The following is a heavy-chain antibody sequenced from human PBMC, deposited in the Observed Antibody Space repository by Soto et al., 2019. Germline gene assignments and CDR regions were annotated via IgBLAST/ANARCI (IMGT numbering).Heavy chain of an antibody. Sequence: QVQLVESGGGVVQPGRSLRLSCAASGFSFSSYAMNWVRQAPGKGLEWVAVISYDGTNKYYVDSVKGRFTISRDNSKNPLYLQMNRLRVEDTAVYYCAKTEQVVLYADDYWGQGTLVTVSS. CDR1: GFSFSSYA. J-gene: IGHJ4*02. D-gene: IGHD2-2*01. CDR2: ISYDGTNK. V-gene: IGHV3-30*18. CDR3: AKTEQVVLYADDY.